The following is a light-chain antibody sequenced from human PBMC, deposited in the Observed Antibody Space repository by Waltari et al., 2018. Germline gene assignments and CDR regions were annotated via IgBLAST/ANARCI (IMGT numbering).Light chain of an antibody. V-gene: IGKV3-20*01. CDR2: GAS. CDR3: QQYGSSPRT. CDR1: QSVTSSH. J-gene: IGKJ1*01. Sequence: EIVLTQSPGTLSLSPGESATLSCRASQSVTSSHLAWYQQKPGQAPRLLIYGASSRATAIPDRFSGSGYGTDFTLTISRLEAEDFAVYYCQQYGSSPRTFGQGTKVEIK.